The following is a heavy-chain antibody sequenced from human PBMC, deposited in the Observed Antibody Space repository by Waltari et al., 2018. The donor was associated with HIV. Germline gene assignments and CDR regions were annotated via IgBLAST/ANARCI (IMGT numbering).Heavy chain of an antibody. CDR3: ARGWLSRGYYL. CDR2: IYYSGST. Sequence: QVQLRESGPGLVKPSQTLSLTCTVSGGSISSSGYYWSWIRQHPGKGLEWIGYIYYSGSTYYNPSLKSRLTISVDTSKNQFSLKLNSVTAADTAVYYCARGWLSRGYYLWGQGTLVTVSS. CDR1: GGSISSSGYY. J-gene: IGHJ4*02. V-gene: IGHV4-31*03. D-gene: IGHD3-22*01.